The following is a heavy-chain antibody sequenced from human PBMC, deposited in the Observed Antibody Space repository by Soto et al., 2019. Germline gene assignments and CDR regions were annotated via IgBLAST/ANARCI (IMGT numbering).Heavy chain of an antibody. CDR2: IYYSGST. J-gene: IGHJ6*02. V-gene: IGHV4-59*01. CDR1: GGSISSYY. D-gene: IGHD5-18*01. Sequence: SETLSLTCAVSGGSISSYYWSWIRQPPGKGLEWVGYIYYSGSTNYNPSLKSRVTISVDTSKNQFSLKLSSVTAADTAVYYCAGNSYGYYYYGMDVWGQGTTVTVSS. CDR3: AGNSYGYYYYGMDV.